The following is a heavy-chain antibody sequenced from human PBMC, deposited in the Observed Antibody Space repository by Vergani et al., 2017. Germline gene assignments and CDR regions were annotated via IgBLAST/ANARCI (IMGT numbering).Heavy chain of an antibody. CDR3: ANPQENSSGYYDFDY. CDR2: IIPILGIA. J-gene: IGHJ4*02. Sequence: QVQLVQSGAEVKKPGSSVKVSCKASGGTFSSYTISWVRQAPGQGLEWMGRIIPILGIANYAQKFQGRVTITADKSTSTAYMELSSLRSEDTAVYYCANPQENSSGYYDFDYWGQGTLVTVSS. V-gene: IGHV1-69*02. D-gene: IGHD3-22*01. CDR1: GGTFSSYT.